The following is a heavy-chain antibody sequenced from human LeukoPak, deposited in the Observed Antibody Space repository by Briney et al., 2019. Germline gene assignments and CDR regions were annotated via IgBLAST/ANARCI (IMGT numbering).Heavy chain of an antibody. J-gene: IGHJ3*02. CDR3: ARSNGDGDAFDI. V-gene: IGHV3-30*04. CDR1: GFTFSTYA. Sequence: PGGSLRLSCAASGFTFSTYAMHWVRRAPVKGLEWLAVISHDGRNNYYADSVKGRFTISRDNSKNTLYLQMNSLRAEDTAVYYCARSNGDGDAFDIWGQGTMVTVSS. CDR2: ISHDGRNN. D-gene: IGHD4-17*01.